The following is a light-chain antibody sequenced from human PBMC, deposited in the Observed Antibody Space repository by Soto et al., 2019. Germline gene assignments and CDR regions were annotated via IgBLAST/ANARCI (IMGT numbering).Light chain of an antibody. Sequence: DIQMTQSPSTLSASVGDRVTITCRASQSLNSWLAWYQHKPGKAPKLLIHKASILASGVPSRFSGSDSGAEFTLTISSLQPDDFATYYCQHYIGYSGMFGQGTKWTSN. CDR1: QSLNSW. CDR2: KAS. CDR3: QHYIGYSGM. J-gene: IGKJ1*01. V-gene: IGKV1-5*03.